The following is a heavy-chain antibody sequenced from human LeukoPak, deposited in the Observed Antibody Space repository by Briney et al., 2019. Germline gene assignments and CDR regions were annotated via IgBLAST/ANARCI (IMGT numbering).Heavy chain of an antibody. CDR3: ARSIVVVPAAMWHGMDV. Sequence: SVNVSCKASGGTFSSYAISWVRPAPGQGLEWMGGIIPIFGTANYAQKFQGRVTITADESTSTAYMELSSLRSEDTAVYYCARSIVVVPAAMWHGMDVWGKGTTVTVSS. V-gene: IGHV1-69*01. CDR2: IIPIFGTA. CDR1: GGTFSSYA. D-gene: IGHD2-2*01. J-gene: IGHJ6*04.